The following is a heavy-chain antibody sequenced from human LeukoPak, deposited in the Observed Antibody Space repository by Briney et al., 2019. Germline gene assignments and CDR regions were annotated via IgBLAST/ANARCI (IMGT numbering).Heavy chain of an antibody. CDR2: ISYDGSNK. CDR1: GFTFSSYG. Sequence: TGGSLRLSCAASGFTFSSYGMHWVRQAPGKGLEWVAVISYDGSNKYYADSVKGRFTISRDNSKNTLYLQMNSLRAEDTAVYYCARDRADYGGNWGWFDPWGQGTLVTVSS. J-gene: IGHJ5*02. V-gene: IGHV3-30*03. CDR3: ARDRADYGGNWGWFDP. D-gene: IGHD4-23*01.